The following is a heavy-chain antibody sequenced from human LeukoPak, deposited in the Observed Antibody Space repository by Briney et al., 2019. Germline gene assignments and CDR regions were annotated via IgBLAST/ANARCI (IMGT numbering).Heavy chain of an antibody. Sequence: PGGSLRLSCAASGFTVSDNYMSWVRQAPGKGLEWVSVIYSGVSTYYADSVKGRFIISRDNSKNTLYLQMNSLRAEDTAVYYCARDPGSMYYFDYWGQGTLVTVSS. CDR1: GFTVSDNY. CDR3: ARDPGSMYYFDY. V-gene: IGHV3-66*01. CDR2: IYSGVST. J-gene: IGHJ4*02.